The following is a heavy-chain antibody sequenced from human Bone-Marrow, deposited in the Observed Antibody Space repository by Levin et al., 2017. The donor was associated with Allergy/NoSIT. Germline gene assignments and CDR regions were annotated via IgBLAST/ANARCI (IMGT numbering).Heavy chain of an antibody. CDR1: GFNFASYG. Sequence: GGSLRLSCAASGFNFASYGMNWVRQAPGKGLEWVSSISGTGRHIYLADSLKGRFTISRDNAKNSLSLQMNNLRVEDTAVFYCAKDEGPFSSSFAFDRWGQGALVTVSS. CDR3: AKDEGPFSSSFAFDR. J-gene: IGHJ4*02. V-gene: IGHV3-21*01. D-gene: IGHD2-2*01. CDR2: ISGTGRHI.